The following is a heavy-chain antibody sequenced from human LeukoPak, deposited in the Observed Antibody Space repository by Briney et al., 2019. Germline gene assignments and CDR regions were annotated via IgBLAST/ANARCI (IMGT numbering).Heavy chain of an antibody. J-gene: IGHJ3*02. CDR1: RGTFSSYA. V-gene: IGHV1-69*13. D-gene: IGHD3-22*01. Sequence: EASVKVSCKASRGTFSSYAISGVRQPPGQGLECMGGIIPIFGTAHCAHKFQGRVTITADESTNTAYMELSSLRSEDTAVYYCASGTYYYDSSGYYLDAFDIWGQGTMVTVSS. CDR3: ASGTYYYDSSGYYLDAFDI. CDR2: IIPIFGTA.